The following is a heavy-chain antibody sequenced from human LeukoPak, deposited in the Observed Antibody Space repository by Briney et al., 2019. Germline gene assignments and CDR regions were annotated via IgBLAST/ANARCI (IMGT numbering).Heavy chain of an antibody. V-gene: IGHV4-59*01. CDR3: ARDGEYCSGGSCYSEYFQH. CDR2: IYYSGST. CDR1: GGSISSYY. J-gene: IGHJ1*01. Sequence: SETLSLTCTVSGGSISSYYWGWIRQPPGKGLEWIGYIYYSGSTNYNPSLKSRVTISVDTSKNQFSLKLSSVTAADTAVYYCARDGEYCSGGSCYSEYFQHWGQGTLVTVSS. D-gene: IGHD2-15*01.